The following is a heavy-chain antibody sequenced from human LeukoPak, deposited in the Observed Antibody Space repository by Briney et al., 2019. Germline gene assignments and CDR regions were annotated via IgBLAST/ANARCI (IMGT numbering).Heavy chain of an antibody. V-gene: IGHV4-31*03. J-gene: IGHJ4*02. CDR1: GGSISSGGYY. CDR3: ARFAGWGFDY. D-gene: IGHD7-27*01. Sequence: PSQTLSLTCTVSGGSISSGGYYWSWIRQHPGKGLEWFGYIYYSGSTYHNPSLKSRVTISVDTSKTQFSLKLSSVTAADTAVYYCARFAGWGFDYWGQGTLVTVSS. CDR2: IYYSGST.